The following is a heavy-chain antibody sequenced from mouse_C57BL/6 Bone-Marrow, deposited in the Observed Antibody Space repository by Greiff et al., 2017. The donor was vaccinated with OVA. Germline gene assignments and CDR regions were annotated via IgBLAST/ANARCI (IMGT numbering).Heavy chain of an antibody. CDR1: GFTFSSYG. CDR2: ISSGGSYT. D-gene: IGHD2-4*01. Sequence: EVMLVESGGGLVKPGGSLKLSCAASGFTFSSYGMSWVRQTPDKRLEWVATISSGGSYTYYPDSVKGRFTISRDNAKNTLYLQMSSLKSEDTAMYYCAIYDYDGGFAYWGQGTLVTVSA. J-gene: IGHJ3*01. V-gene: IGHV5-6*03. CDR3: AIYDYDGGFAY.